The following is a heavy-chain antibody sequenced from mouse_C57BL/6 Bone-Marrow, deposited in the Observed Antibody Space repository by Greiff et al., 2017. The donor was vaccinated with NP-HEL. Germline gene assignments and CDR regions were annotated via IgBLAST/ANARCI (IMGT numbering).Heavy chain of an antibody. J-gene: IGHJ4*01. Sequence: EVKVVESGPELVKPGASVKIPCKASGYTFTDYNMDWVKQSHGKSLEWIGDINPNNGGTIYNQKFKGKATLTVDKSSSTAYMELRSLTSEDTAVYYGARFDYDYAMDYWGQGTSVTVSS. CDR1: GYTFTDYN. CDR2: INPNNGGT. D-gene: IGHD2-4*01. V-gene: IGHV1-18*01. CDR3: ARFDYDYAMDY.